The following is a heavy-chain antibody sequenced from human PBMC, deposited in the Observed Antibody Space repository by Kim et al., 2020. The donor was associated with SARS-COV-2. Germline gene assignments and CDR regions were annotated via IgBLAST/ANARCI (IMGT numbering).Heavy chain of an antibody. CDR3: ARRSGLDYGSGEIDY. J-gene: IGHJ4*02. CDR1: GYSFTSYW. Sequence: GESLKISCKGSGYSFTSYWISWVRQMPGKGLEWMGRIDPSDSYTNYSPSFQGHVTISADKSISTAYLQWSSLKASDTAMYYCARRSGLDYGSGEIDYWGQGTLVTVSS. D-gene: IGHD3-10*01. CDR2: IDPSDSYT. V-gene: IGHV5-10-1*01.